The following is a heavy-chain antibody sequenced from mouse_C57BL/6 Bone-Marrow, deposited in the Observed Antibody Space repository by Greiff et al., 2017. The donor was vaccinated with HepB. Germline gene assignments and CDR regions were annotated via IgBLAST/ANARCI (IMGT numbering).Heavy chain of an antibody. J-gene: IGHJ2*01. CDR2: INYDGSST. CDR3: ARGDYYGSSYFYYFDY. Sequence: EVKLMESEGGLVQPGSSMKLSCTASGFTFSDYYMAWVRQVPEKGLEWVANINYDGSSTYYLDSLKSRFIISRDNAKNILYLQMSSLKSEDTATYYCARGDYYGSSYFYYFDYWGQGTTLTVSS. CDR1: GFTFSDYY. D-gene: IGHD1-1*01. V-gene: IGHV5-16*01.